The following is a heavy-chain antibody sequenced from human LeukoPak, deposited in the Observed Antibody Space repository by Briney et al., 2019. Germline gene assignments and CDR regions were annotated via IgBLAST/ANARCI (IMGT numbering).Heavy chain of an antibody. CDR2: IYPGDSDT. V-gene: IGHV5-51*01. CDR1: EYSFTNYW. J-gene: IGHJ4*02. D-gene: IGHD4-11*01. Sequence: HGESLKISCKGSEYSFTNYWIGWVRQMPGKGLEWMGIIYPGDSDTRYSPSFQGQVTISADRSISTAYLQWSSLKASETAMYYCARHRRSSIYSSFDYWGQGTLVTVSS. CDR3: ARHRRSSIYSSFDY.